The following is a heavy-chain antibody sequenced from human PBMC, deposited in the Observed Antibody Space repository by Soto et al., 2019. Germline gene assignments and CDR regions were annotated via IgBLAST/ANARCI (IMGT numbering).Heavy chain of an antibody. D-gene: IGHD3-3*01. Sequence: QVQLQESGPGLVKPSQTLSLTCTVSGGSISSGDYYWSWIRQPPGKGLEWIGYIYYSGSTYYNPSLKSRVTISVDTSKQQFSLKLSSVTAADTAVYYCARGALVFGTRLYYYGMDVWGQGTTVTVSS. J-gene: IGHJ6*02. V-gene: IGHV4-30-4*01. CDR2: IYYSGST. CDR3: ARGALVFGTRLYYYGMDV. CDR1: GGSISSGDYY.